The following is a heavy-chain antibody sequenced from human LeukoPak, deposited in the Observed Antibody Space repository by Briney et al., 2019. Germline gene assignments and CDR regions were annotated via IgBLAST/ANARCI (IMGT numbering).Heavy chain of an antibody. J-gene: IGHJ4*02. D-gene: IGHD5-12*01. CDR2: ISAYNGNT. Sequence: ASVKVSCKASGYTFTSYGISWVRQAPGQGLEWMGWISAYNGNTNYAQKLQGRVTMTPDTSTSTAYMELRSLRSDDTAVYYCARDKWLRLSGDYWGQGTLVTVSS. CDR1: GYTFTSYG. CDR3: ARDKWLRLSGDY. V-gene: IGHV1-18*01.